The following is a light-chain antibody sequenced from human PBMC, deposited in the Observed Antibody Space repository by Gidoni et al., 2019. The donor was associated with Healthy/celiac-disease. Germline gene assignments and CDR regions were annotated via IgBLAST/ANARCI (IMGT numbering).Light chain of an antibody. V-gene: IGKV3-15*01. J-gene: IGKJ4*02. Sequence: TQSAATPSVSLGERATLSCRASQSVSNYLDWYQQKPGNAPKLLIYGASTRETGVPARFSGSGSGTEFTLTISSLQSEDIATYYCQQYNNRRLTFGGGTKVEIK. CDR2: GAS. CDR1: QSVSNY. CDR3: QQYNNRRLT.